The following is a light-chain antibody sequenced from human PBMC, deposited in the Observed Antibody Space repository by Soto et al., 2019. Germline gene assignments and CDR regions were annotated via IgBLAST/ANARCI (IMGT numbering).Light chain of an antibody. Sequence: QSALTQPASVSGSPGQSITISCTGTSSDIGGYNYVSWYQQHPGKVPRLLIYDVSNRPSGVSNRFSGSKSGNTASLTISGLQAEDEAQYYCGSYQSSRTLVVFGGGTQLTVL. CDR3: GSYQSSRTLVV. CDR2: DVS. CDR1: SSDIGGYNY. J-gene: IGLJ2*01. V-gene: IGLV2-14*03.